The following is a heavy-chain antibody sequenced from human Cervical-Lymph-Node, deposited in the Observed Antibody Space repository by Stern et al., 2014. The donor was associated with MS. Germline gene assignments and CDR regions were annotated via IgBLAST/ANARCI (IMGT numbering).Heavy chain of an antibody. CDR2: VSTYHGNT. CDR3: ARGDDKTSYDY. V-gene: IGHV1-18*01. Sequence: VQLVESGAEVKTPGASVKVSCKASGYTFTNTGISWVRLAPGQGPEWMGWVSTYHGNTKYAQKVRGRVTMTTDTTTSTAYMELRSCRSDDTAVYYCARGDDKTSYDYWGQGTLVTVSS. J-gene: IGHJ4*02. CDR1: GYTFTNTG. D-gene: IGHD1-1*01.